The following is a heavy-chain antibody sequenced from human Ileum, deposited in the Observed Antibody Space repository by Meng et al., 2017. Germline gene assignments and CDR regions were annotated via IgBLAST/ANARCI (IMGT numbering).Heavy chain of an antibody. CDR3: ARRYCSSTSCLIDN. Sequence: SLKISCAASGFSFSSYEMNWVRQVPGKGLEWLSYISGSGSSKHYADAVTGRFTISRDNAKNSLYLQMNSLRAEDTAVYYCARRYCSSTSCLIDNWGQGTLVTVSS. D-gene: IGHD2-2*01. CDR2: ISGSGSSK. CDR1: GFSFSSYE. V-gene: IGHV3-48*03. J-gene: IGHJ4*02.